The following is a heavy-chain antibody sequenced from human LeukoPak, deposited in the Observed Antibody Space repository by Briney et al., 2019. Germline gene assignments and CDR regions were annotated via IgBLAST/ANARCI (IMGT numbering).Heavy chain of an antibody. CDR2: ISWDGGST. J-gene: IGHJ4*02. Sequence: GGSLRLSCAASGFSFSSYEMNWVRQAPGKGLEWVSLISWDGGSTYYADSVKGRFTISRDNSKNSLYLQMNSLRAEDTALYYCAKDDDSSGYSHFDYWGQGTLVTVSS. CDR3: AKDDDSSGYSHFDY. CDR1: GFSFSSYE. V-gene: IGHV3-43D*03. D-gene: IGHD3-22*01.